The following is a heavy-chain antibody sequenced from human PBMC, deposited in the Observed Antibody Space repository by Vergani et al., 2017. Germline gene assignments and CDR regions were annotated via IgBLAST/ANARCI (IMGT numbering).Heavy chain of an antibody. CDR1: GGSISSHY. V-gene: IGHV4-4*07. CDR3: ARDYSNSPLDY. Sequence: QVQLHESGPGVVKPSETLSLTCTVSGGSISSHYWSWIRQPAGKGLEWIGRINTSGSTIYNSSLKSRVIISLDRSNKQISLKLSPVTAADTAVYSCARDYSNSPLDYWGQGSLVTVS. J-gene: IGHJ4*02. CDR2: INTSGST. D-gene: IGHD4-11*01.